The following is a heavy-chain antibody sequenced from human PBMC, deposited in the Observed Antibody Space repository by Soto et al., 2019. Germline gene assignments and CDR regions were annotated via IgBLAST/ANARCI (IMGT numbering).Heavy chain of an antibody. J-gene: IGHJ3*02. D-gene: IGHD2-2*02. V-gene: IGHV3-21*06. Sequence: EVQLVESGGGLVKPGESLRLSCVDSAFTFRSYSMNWARQAPGKGLEWVSSISSTSNPIFYADRLEGRFTISRDNTKNSLYPPLNRLRAEDTAVYYCVRGGRGYTRDDVFDIWGQGTMVTVSS. CDR3: VRGGRGYTRDDVFDI. CDR1: AFTFRSYS. CDR2: ISSTSNPI.